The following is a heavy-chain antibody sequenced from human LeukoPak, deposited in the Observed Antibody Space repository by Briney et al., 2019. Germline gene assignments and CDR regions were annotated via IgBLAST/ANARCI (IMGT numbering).Heavy chain of an antibody. CDR2: IKGDGRET. D-gene: IGHD6-25*01. V-gene: IGHV3-7*04. CDR3: SREQVAAPGGDC. CDR1: GFTFSSYW. Sequence: GGSLRLSCAASGFTFSSYWMSWVRQAPGKGLEWVANIKGDGRETYYLDSVKGRFTISLDNAKNSLYLQMNSLRAEDTGVYYCSREQVAAPGGDCWGQGTLVRVSS. J-gene: IGHJ4*02.